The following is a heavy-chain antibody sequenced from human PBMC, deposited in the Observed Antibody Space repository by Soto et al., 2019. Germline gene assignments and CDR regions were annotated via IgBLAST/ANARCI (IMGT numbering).Heavy chain of an antibody. CDR2: INAGNGDT. J-gene: IGHJ4*02. D-gene: IGHD6-13*01. V-gene: IGHV1-3*05. CDR1: GYTFSYYA. Sequence: QVQLVQSGAEEKKPGASVKVSCKASGYTFSYYAIHWVRQAPGQRLEWMGWINAGNGDTRFSLTFQGRVTFTRDTSASTAYMDLSSLRSEDTAVYYCARGGAIAASGKHPLDYWGQGTLVSVSS. CDR3: ARGGAIAASGKHPLDY.